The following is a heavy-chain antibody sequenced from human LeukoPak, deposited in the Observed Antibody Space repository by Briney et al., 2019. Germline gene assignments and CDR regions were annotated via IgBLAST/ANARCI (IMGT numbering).Heavy chain of an antibody. V-gene: IGHV4-61*02. CDR2: IYTSGST. J-gene: IGHJ4*02. CDR1: GGSISSGSYY. CDR3: ARGGAAAGFDY. Sequence: PSQTLSLTCTVSGGSISSGSYYWSWIRQPAGKGLEWIGRIYTSGSTNYNPSLKSRVTISVDTSKNQFSLKLSSVTAADTAVYYCARGGAAAGFDYWGQGTLVTVSS. D-gene: IGHD6-13*01.